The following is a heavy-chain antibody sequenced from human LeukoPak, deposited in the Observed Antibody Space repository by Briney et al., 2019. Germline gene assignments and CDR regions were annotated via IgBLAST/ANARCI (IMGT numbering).Heavy chain of an antibody. V-gene: IGHV3-23*01. Sequence: GGSLRLSCAASGFTFSSYAMSWVRQAPGKGLEWVSAIGGSGGNTYYADSVKGRFTISRDSSKNTLYLQMSSLRAEDTAVYYCARVDQWPSDSWGQGTLVTVSS. CDR2: IGGSGGNT. CDR1: GFTFSSYA. CDR3: ARVDQWPSDS. D-gene: IGHD6-19*01. J-gene: IGHJ4*02.